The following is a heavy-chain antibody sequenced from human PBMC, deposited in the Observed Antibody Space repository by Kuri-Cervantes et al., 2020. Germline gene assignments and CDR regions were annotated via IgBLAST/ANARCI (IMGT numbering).Heavy chain of an antibody. CDR1: GGSFSGYY. D-gene: IGHD3-3*01. CDR2: INHSGST. Sequence: SETLSLTCAVYGGSFSGYYWSWIRQPPGKGLEWIGEINHSGSTNYNPSLKSRVTISVDTSRNQFSLKLISVTAADTAAYYCARRGYYNFWSGHQEGVFDIWGQGTMVTVSS. V-gene: IGHV4-34*01. CDR3: ARRGYYNFWSGHQEGVFDI. J-gene: IGHJ3*02.